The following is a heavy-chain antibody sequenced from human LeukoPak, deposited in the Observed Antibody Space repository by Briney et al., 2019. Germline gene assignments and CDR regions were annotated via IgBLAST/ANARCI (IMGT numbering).Heavy chain of an antibody. Sequence: ASVKVSCKASGYTFTGYYMHWVRQAPGQGLEWMGIINPSGGSASYAQKFQGRVTMTRDTSTSTVYMELSSLRSEDTAVYYCARVVEGSYFDYWGQGTLVTVSS. V-gene: IGHV1-46*01. CDR3: ARVVEGSYFDY. CDR2: INPSGGSA. CDR1: GYTFTGYY. D-gene: IGHD2-2*01. J-gene: IGHJ4*02.